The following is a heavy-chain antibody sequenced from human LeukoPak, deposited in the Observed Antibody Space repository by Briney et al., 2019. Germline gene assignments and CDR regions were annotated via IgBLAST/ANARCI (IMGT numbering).Heavy chain of an antibody. Sequence: GASVKVSCKASGYTFTDYYIHWVRQAPGQGLERMGCITPNSDDTDYAQKFQGRITMSRDTSINTAYMELTRLRSDDTAVYYCATGDYSGTKPDPIDMWGQGTMVTVSS. J-gene: IGHJ3*02. CDR2: ITPNSDDT. CDR1: GYTFTDYY. D-gene: IGHD3-10*01. V-gene: IGHV1-2*02. CDR3: ATGDYSGTKPDPIDM.